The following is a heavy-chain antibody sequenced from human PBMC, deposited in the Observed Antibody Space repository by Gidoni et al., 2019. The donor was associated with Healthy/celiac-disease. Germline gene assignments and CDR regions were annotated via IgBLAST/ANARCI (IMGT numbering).Heavy chain of an antibody. D-gene: IGHD3-22*01. V-gene: IGHV3-30*04. J-gene: IGHJ4*02. CDR2: ISYDGSNK. CDR3: ASAERYDSSGPPFDY. Sequence: QVQLVESGGGVVQPGRSLRLSCAASGFPFSSYAMHWVRQAPGKGLEWVAVISYDGSNKYYADSVKGRFTISRDNSKNTLYLQMNSLRAEDTAVYYCASAERYDSSGPPFDYWGQGTLVTVSP. CDR1: GFPFSSYA.